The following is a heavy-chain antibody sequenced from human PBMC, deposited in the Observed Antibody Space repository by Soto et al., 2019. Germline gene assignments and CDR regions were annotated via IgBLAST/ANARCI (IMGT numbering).Heavy chain of an antibody. D-gene: IGHD2-2*01. CDR1: GYTFTSYY. CDR3: ARDVGIYCSSTSCHEIDY. V-gene: IGHV1-46*03. J-gene: IGHJ4*02. Sequence: QVQLVQSGAEVKKPGASVKVSCKASGYTFTSYYMHWVRQAHGQGLEWMGIINPSGGSTSYAQKFQGRVTMTRDTSTSTVYMELSSLRSEDTAVYYCARDVGIYCSSTSCHEIDYWGQGTLVTVSS. CDR2: INPSGGST.